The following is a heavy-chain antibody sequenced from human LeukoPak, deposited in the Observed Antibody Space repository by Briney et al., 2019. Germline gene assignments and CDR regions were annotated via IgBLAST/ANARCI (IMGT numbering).Heavy chain of an antibody. CDR2: ISRSSSTI. D-gene: IGHD2-15*01. J-gene: IGHJ4*02. CDR3: ARGYCSGGCCYSDY. CDR1: GLTFSTSS. Sequence: GGSLRLSCAASGLTFSTSSMHCVRQAPGKGLEWVSYISRSSSTIYYADSVKGRFTISRDNAKNSLYLQMNSLRDEDTAVYYCARGYCSGGCCYSDYWGQGTLVTVSS. V-gene: IGHV3-48*02.